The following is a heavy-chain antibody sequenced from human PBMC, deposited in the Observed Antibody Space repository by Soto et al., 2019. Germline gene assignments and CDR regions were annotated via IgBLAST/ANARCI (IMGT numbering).Heavy chain of an antibody. J-gene: IGHJ3*02. CDR1: GFTFSTYA. Sequence: GGSLRLSCVASGFTFSTYAMNWVRQAPGKGLEWVAVISDDGNTRFYADSVKGRFTISRDSPKNTLYLQMDSLRPEDTAVFYCARENSYDGISGTNTLGAFDIWGQGTMVTVSS. CDR2: ISDDGNTR. D-gene: IGHD1-20*01. V-gene: IGHV3-30-3*01. CDR3: ARENSYDGISGTNTLGAFDI.